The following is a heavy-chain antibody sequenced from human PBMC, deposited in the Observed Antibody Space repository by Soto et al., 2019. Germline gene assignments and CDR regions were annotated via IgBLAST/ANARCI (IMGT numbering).Heavy chain of an antibody. Sequence: QVQLVQSGAEVKKPGASVKVSCKASGYTFTSYGISWVRQAPGQGLEWMGWISAYNGNTNYAQKLHGRDTMTTDTYTGTAYKELRSLKSDDTAVYYFARGDYSRCWHALDYWGQGTLVTVSS. V-gene: IGHV1-18*01. J-gene: IGHJ4*02. D-gene: IGHD6-19*01. CDR2: ISAYNGNT. CDR1: GYTFTSYG. CDR3: ARGDYSRCWHALDY.